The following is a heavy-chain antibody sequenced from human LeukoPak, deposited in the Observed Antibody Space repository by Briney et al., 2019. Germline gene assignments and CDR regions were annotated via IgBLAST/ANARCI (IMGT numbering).Heavy chain of an antibody. CDR3: AELGITMIGGA. V-gene: IGHV3-48*03. Sequence: GGSLRLSCAASGFPFSGFGLNWVRQAPGKGLEWVSYISSSGSTIYYADSVKGRFTISRDNAKNSLYLQMNSLRAEDTAVYYCAELGITMIGGAWGKGTTVTISS. D-gene: IGHD3-10*02. CDR1: GFPFSGFG. J-gene: IGHJ6*04. CDR2: ISSSGSTI.